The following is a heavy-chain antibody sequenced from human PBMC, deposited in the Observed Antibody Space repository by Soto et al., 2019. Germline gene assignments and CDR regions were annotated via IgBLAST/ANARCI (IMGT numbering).Heavy chain of an antibody. CDR1: GLSLSTSGVG. J-gene: IGHJ4*02. CDR3: AHRIVGGAPKDYYFDY. CDR2: IFWNDDK. D-gene: IGHD1-26*01. Sequence: QITVKESGPTVVRPTQTLTLTCTLSGLSLSTSGVGVGWIRQPPGKALEWIALIFWNDDKRYSPALRSRLAITKDTSKNHVVLTMTYMDPSDTGTYYCAHRIVGGAPKDYYFDYWGLGTLVTVSS. V-gene: IGHV2-5*01.